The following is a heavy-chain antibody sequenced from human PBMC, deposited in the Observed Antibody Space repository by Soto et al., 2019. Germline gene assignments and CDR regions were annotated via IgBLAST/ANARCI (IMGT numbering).Heavy chain of an antibody. D-gene: IGHD3-10*01. J-gene: IGHJ2*01. CDR2: IYPGDSDT. Sequence: EVQLVQSGAEVKKPGESLKISCKGSGYSFTSYWIGWVRQMPGKGLEWMGIIYPGDSDTRYSPSFQGQFTISADKSISTAYLQWSSLQASETAMYYCARWDNYRSGSFPYWYFDLWGRGTLVTVSS. V-gene: IGHV5-51*03. CDR1: GYSFTSYW. CDR3: ARWDNYRSGSFPYWYFDL.